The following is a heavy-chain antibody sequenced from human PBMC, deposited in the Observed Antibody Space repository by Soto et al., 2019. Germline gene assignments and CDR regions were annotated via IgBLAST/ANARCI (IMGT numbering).Heavy chain of an antibody. CDR2: IYHSGTF. J-gene: IGHJ6*02. Sequence: TLSLTCAVSGDSVSSSSCWSWVRQAPGKGLEWIGEIYHSGTFNYNPSLASRVSVSVDKSRNQLSLNLKSVTAADTAVYYCVRSVPAATWQYSGMDVWGQGTTVTVSS. V-gene: IGHV4-4*02. CDR1: GDSVSSSSC. D-gene: IGHD2-2*01. CDR3: VRSVPAATWQYSGMDV.